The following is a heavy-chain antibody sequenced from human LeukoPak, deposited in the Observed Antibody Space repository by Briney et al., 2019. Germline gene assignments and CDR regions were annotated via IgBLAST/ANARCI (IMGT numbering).Heavy chain of an antibody. D-gene: IGHD2-15*01. CDR1: GFTFNNYA. J-gene: IGHJ4*02. Sequence: GGSLRLSCAASGFTFNNYALSWVRQAPGKGLDWISGVDGSGAYTYYSDSVKGRFTISRDDSKNTLYLLMDSLRAEDTAVYFCTKGSAGGRPYYFDHWGQGTLVTVSS. CDR2: VDGSGAYT. V-gene: IGHV3-23*01. CDR3: TKGSAGGRPYYFDH.